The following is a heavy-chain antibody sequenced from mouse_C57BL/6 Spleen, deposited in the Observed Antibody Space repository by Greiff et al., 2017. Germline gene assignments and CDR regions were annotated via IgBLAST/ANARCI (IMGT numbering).Heavy chain of an antibody. V-gene: IGHV1-15*01. CDR1: GYTFTDYE. CDR3: TRGGYYPWFAY. Sequence: QVQLKQSGAELVRPGASVTLSCKASGYTFTDYEMHWVKQTPVHGLEWIGAIDPETGGTAYNQKFKGKAILTADKSSSTAYMELRSLTSEDSAVYYCTRGGYYPWFAYWGQGTLVTVSA. D-gene: IGHD2-3*01. CDR2: IDPETGGT. J-gene: IGHJ3*01.